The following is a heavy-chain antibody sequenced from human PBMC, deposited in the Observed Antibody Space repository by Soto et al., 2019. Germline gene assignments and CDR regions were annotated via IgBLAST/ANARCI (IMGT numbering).Heavy chain of an antibody. CDR1: GFTFNTYG. V-gene: IGHV3-30*18. CDR3: AKDIVGYTYGACDY. Sequence: QTGGSLRLSCAASGFTFNTYGMYWVRQAPGKGLEWVAAISYDGSNKYHADSVKCRFTISRDNSKNTLYLQMNSLRVEDAAVYYCAKDIVGYTYGACDYWGQGALVTVSS. CDR2: ISYDGSNK. D-gene: IGHD5-18*01. J-gene: IGHJ4*02.